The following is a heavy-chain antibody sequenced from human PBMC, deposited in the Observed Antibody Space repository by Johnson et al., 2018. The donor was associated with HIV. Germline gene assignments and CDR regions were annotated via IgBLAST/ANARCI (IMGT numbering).Heavy chain of an antibody. CDR3: ARASDAFDI. J-gene: IGHJ3*02. V-gene: IGHV3-53*01. CDR2: VHRDGRL. CDR1: GFTVSNNY. Sequence: VQLVESGGGLIQPGGSLRLSCAASGFTVSNNYMNWVRQTPGKGLEWVSVVHRDGRLYYADSVKGRFRLSRDNSKNTLYLQMNSLRAEDTAVYYCARASDAFDIWGQGTMVTVSS.